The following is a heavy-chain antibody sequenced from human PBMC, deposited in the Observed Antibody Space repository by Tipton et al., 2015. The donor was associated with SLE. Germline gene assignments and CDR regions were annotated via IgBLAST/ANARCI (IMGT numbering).Heavy chain of an antibody. CDR3: AREVGDLGQDFDY. CDR2: ISPHTGDT. CDR1: GFTFSSHG. V-gene: IGHV1-18*01. J-gene: IGHJ4*02. Sequence: QLVQSGAEIKKPGASVKVSCKASGFTFSSHGINWVRQAPGQGLEWMGWISPHTGDTRYAQKLQGRVTMTTDTPTSTAYMEMRRLRSDDTAVYYCAREVGDLGQDFDYWGQGTLVTVSS. D-gene: IGHD3-10*01.